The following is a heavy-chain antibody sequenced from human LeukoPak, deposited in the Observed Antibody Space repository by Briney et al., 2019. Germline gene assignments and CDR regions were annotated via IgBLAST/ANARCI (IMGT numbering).Heavy chain of an antibody. CDR1: GGSFSGYY. V-gene: IGHV4-34*01. Sequence: SETLSLTCAVYGGSFSGYYWSWIRQPPGKGLEWIGEINHSGSTNYNPSLKSRVTISVDTSKNQFSLKLSSVTAADTAVYYCARDYYDSSGYYYFDYWGQGTLVTVSS. CDR3: ARDYYDSSGYYYFDY. D-gene: IGHD3-22*01. CDR2: INHSGST. J-gene: IGHJ4*02.